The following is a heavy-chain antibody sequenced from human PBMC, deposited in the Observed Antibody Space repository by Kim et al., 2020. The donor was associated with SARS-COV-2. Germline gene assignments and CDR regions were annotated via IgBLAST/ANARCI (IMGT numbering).Heavy chain of an antibody. CDR1: GYSFTRDC. J-gene: IGHJ4*02. Sequence: ASVKVSCKPSGYSFTRDCMHWVRQAPGQGLEWMGGIYCNSGDTNYSQKFQGRVTITTDTSHSTAYMELSTLRSDDPAVYYCLRCLTEYYWGWGALVT. D-gene: IGHD3-9*01. V-gene: IGHV1-2*02. CDR2: IYCNSGDT. CDR3: LRCLTEYY.